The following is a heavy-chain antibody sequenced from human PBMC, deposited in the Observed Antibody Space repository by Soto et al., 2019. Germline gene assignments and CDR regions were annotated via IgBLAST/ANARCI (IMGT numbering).Heavy chain of an antibody. V-gene: IGHV3-23*01. CDR2: ISGSGGST. D-gene: IGHD6-19*01. CDR3: AKDLKQWLVPGFDY. J-gene: IGHJ4*02. Sequence: EVQLLESGGGLVQPGGSLRLSCAASGFTFSSYAMSWVRQAPGKGLEWVSGISGSGGSTYYADSVKGRFTISRDNSKNTLYLQMNCLSAEDTAVYYCAKDLKQWLVPGFDYWGQGTLVTLSS. CDR1: GFTFSSYA.